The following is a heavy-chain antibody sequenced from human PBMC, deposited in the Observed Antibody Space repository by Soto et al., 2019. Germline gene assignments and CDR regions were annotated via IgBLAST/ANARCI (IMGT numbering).Heavy chain of an antibody. J-gene: IGHJ4*02. CDR3: ARYLYGDYGPIDY. Sequence: SETLSLTCAVYGGSFSGYYWSWIRQPPGKGLEWIGEINHSGSTNYNPSLKSRVTISVDTSKNQFSLKLSSVTAADTAVYYCARYLYGDYGPIDYWGQGTLVTVSS. CDR2: INHSGST. V-gene: IGHV4-34*01. CDR1: GGSFSGYY. D-gene: IGHD4-17*01.